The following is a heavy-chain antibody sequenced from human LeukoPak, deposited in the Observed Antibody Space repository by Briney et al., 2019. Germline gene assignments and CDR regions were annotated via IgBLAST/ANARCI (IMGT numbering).Heavy chain of an antibody. CDR3: ARASEDYYDSSPFDY. D-gene: IGHD3-22*01. CDR2: IYSGGST. J-gene: IGHJ4*02. V-gene: IGHV3-66*01. Sequence: VRQAXXXXXXXXSVIYSGGSTYYADSVKGRFTISRDNSKNTLYLQMNSLRAEDTAVYYCARASEDYYDSSPFDYWGQGTLVTVSS.